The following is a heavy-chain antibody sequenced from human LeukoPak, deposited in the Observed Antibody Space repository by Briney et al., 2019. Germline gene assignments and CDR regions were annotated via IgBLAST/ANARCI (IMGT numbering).Heavy chain of an antibody. CDR1: GYRFSSYW. CDR3: ARLGEQLWLARFDP. D-gene: IGHD5-18*01. Sequence: GESLKISCKGSGYRFSSYWIGWVRQMPGKGLEWMGIIYPGDSETRYSPSFQGQVTISADKSISTAYLQWSSLKASDTAMYYCARLGEQLWLARFDPWGQGTLVTVSS. V-gene: IGHV5-51*01. J-gene: IGHJ5*02. CDR2: IYPGDSET.